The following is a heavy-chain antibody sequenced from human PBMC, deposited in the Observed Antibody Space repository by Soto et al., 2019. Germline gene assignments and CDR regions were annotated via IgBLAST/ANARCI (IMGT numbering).Heavy chain of an antibody. CDR3: ARLGSSGSHYYYYYGMDV. CDR1: GGSISSYY. D-gene: IGHD3-22*01. Sequence: SETLSLTCTVSGGSISSYYWSWIRQPPGKGLEWIGYIYYSGSTNYNPSLKSRVTISVDTSKNQFSPKLSSVTAADTAVYYCARLGSSGSHYYYYYGMDVWGQGTTVTVS. V-gene: IGHV4-59*08. CDR2: IYYSGST. J-gene: IGHJ6*02.